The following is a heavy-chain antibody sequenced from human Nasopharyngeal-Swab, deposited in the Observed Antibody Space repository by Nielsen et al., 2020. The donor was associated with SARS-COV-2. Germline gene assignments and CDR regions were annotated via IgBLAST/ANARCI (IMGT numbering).Heavy chain of an antibody. Sequence: GESLKISCAASGFTFSSYDMHWVRQATGKGLEWVSAICTAGDPYYPCSVKGRFTISRENAKNSLYLQMNSLRAGDTAVYYCARDGVEMATILDYWGQGTLVTVSS. CDR1: GFTFSSYD. D-gene: IGHD5-24*01. CDR3: ARDGVEMATILDY. V-gene: IGHV3-13*05. J-gene: IGHJ4*02. CDR2: ICTAGDP.